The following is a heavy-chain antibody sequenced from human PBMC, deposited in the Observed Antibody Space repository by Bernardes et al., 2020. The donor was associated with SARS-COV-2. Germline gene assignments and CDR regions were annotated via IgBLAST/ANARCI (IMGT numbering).Heavy chain of an antibody. CDR2: IYSNGNS. V-gene: IGHV3-66*01. CDR3: ARDYPDPAD. D-gene: IGHD6-13*01. CDR1: GFTVSSNY. Sequence: GSLRLSCAASGFTVSSNYMSWVRQAPGKGLEWVSVIYSNGNSYYADSVKGRFTISRDNFKNTLYLQMNSLRAEDTAMYYCARDYPDPADWGQGTLVTVSS. J-gene: IGHJ4*01.